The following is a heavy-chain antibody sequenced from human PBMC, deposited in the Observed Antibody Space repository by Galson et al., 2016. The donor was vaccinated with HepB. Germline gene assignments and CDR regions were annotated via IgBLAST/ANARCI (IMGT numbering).Heavy chain of an antibody. CDR3: ARGPSDSDFGSYFDS. D-gene: IGHD3-3*01. V-gene: IGHV3-21*01. CDR1: GFTFSRYS. J-gene: IGHJ5*01. CDR2: ISSGSTYI. Sequence: SLRLSCAASGFTFSRYSINWVRQAPGRGLEWVASISSGSTYIYYVDSVKGRFTVSRDNAKNSLYLQMNSLRAEDTAVYFCARGPSDSDFGSYFDSWGQGTLVTVSS.